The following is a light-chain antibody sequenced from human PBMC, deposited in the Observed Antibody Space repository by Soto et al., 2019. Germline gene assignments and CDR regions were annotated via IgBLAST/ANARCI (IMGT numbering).Light chain of an antibody. V-gene: IGKV4-1*01. Sequence: IVLTQSPDSLGVSLGARATISCRSSQSLLHGSDNRNNLTWFQHKPGQPPVLLVYWASTRESGVPDRFSGSGSDTDFTLTITSLQAEDVAVYYCQKYHTLPITVGQGTRLDIK. J-gene: IGKJ5*01. CDR2: WAS. CDR3: QKYHTLPIT. CDR1: QSLLHGSDNRNN.